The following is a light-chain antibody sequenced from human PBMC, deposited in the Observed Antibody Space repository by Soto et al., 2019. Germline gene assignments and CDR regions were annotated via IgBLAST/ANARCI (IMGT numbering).Light chain of an antibody. CDR2: EVS. CDR1: SSDVGGYDY. V-gene: IGLV2-8*01. Sequence: QSVLTQPASVSGSPGQSITISCTGTSSDVGGYDYVSWYQLHPGKAPKLMVFEVSNRPSGVPDRFSGSKSGNTASLTVSGLQAEDEADYYCSSYAGSNNFVFGTGTKLTVL. J-gene: IGLJ1*01. CDR3: SSYAGSNNFV.